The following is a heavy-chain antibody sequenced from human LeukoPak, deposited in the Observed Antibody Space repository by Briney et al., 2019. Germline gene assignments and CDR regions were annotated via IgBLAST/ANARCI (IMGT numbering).Heavy chain of an antibody. J-gene: IGHJ4*02. CDR3: ARDTRWLQFEY. Sequence: SETLSLTCTVSGCSISSGGYYWSWIRQHPGKGLEWIGYIYYSGSTYYNPSLKSRVTISVDTSKNQFSLKLSSVTAADTAVYYCARDTRWLQFEYWGQGTLVTVSS. V-gene: IGHV4-31*03. D-gene: IGHD5-12*01. CDR2: IYYSGST. CDR1: GCSISSGGYY.